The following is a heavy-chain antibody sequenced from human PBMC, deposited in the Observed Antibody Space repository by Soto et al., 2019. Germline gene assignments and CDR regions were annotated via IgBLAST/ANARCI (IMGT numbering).Heavy chain of an antibody. Sequence: ESGGGVVQPGRSLRLSCAASGFTFSSYAMHWVRQAPGKGLEWVAVISYDGSNKYYADSVKGRFTISRDNSKNTLYLQMNSLRAEDTAVYYCARGLVGATTKNLDYWGQGTLVTVSS. CDR1: GFTFSSYA. J-gene: IGHJ4*02. V-gene: IGHV3-30-3*01. CDR3: ARGLVGATTKNLDY. D-gene: IGHD1-26*01. CDR2: ISYDGSNK.